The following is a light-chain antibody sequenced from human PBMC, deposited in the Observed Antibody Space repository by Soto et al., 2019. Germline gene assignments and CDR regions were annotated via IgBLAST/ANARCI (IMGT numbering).Light chain of an antibody. CDR1: SSDVGEENY. V-gene: IGLV2-8*01. Sequence: QSVLTQPPSASGSPGQSVTITCSGTSSDVGEENYVSWYQQHPGKVPKLILYEVSKRPSGVPDRFSGSRSGNTASLTVSGLXXXDXXXYYCSSFAGSPVVFGGGTQLTVL. CDR3: SSFAGSPVV. CDR2: EVS. J-gene: IGLJ2*01.